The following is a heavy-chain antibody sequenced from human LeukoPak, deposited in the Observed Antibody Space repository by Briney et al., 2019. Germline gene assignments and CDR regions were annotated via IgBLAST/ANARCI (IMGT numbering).Heavy chain of an antibody. V-gene: IGHV4-38-2*02. CDR1: GYSISRGYY. D-gene: IGHD6-13*01. CDR2: IYHSGST. CDR3: ARETPSSWYGNSFDY. Sequence: PSETLSLTCTVSGYSISRGYYWGWIRPPPGKGVEWIGSIYHSGSTNYNPSLKSRVIISVDTSKKQFSLKLSSVTPAATAVYYCARETPSSWYGNSFDYWGQGTLVTVSS. J-gene: IGHJ4*02.